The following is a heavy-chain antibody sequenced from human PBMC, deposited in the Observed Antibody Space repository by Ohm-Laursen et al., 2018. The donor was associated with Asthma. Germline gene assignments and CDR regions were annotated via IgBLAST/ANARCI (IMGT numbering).Heavy chain of an antibody. CDR3: ARDTVNAFEN. CDR2: MYYIGSP. J-gene: IGHJ3*02. V-gene: IGHV4-59*01. CDR1: GASITRTF. D-gene: IGHD4-17*01. Sequence: GTLSLTCAVSGASITRTFWGWIRQSPGKGLEWSGSMYYIGSPKYNPSLESRVTMSVDTSKNQFSLRLSSLTAADTAVYYCARDTVNAFENWGQGLMVTVSS.